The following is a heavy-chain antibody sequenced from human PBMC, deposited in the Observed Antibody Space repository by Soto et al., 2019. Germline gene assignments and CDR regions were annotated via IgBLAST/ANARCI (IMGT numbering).Heavy chain of an antibody. Sequence: QVQLVQSGAEVKKPGASVKVSCKASGYAFGAYYIYWVRQAPGQGLEWMGYINPHGGGARYVQEFRDRLTITTDTPQDTAYMGLRSLTSEETGIYFWAKGRVRPANWADSFDVWGPRKSVPV. D-gene: IGHD3-10*01. CDR1: GYAFGAYY. CDR3: AKGRVRPANWADSFDV. J-gene: IGHJ3*01. CDR2: INPHGGGA. V-gene: IGHV1-2*02.